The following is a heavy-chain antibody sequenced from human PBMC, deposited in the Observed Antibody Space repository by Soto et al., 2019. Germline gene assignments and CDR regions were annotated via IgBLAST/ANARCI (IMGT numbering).Heavy chain of an antibody. CDR1: GFTFSSYW. CDR3: ARPATGSYYPEIIDY. J-gene: IGHJ4*02. D-gene: IGHD1-26*01. V-gene: IGHV3-7*01. CDR2: IKQDGSEK. Sequence: EVQLVESGGGLVQPGGSLRLSCAASGFTFSSYWMSWVRQAPGKGLEWVANIKQDGSEKYYVDSVKGRFTISRDNAKNSLYLQMNSLRAEDTAVYYCARPATGSYYPEIIDYWGQGTLVTVSS.